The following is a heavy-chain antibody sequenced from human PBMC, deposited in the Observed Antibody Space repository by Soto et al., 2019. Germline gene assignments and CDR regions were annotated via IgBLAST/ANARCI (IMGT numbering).Heavy chain of an antibody. D-gene: IGHD3-3*01. CDR2: TYYRSKWYN. CDR1: GDSVSRNSAG. V-gene: IGHV6-1*01. J-gene: IGHJ4*02. CDR3: ARDLIDGVFAY. Sequence: RSQTLSLTCAISGDSVSRNSAGWNWIRQSPSRGLEWLGRTYYRSKWYNDYALSVKGRITINPDTSKNQFSLQLNSVTPEDTAVYYCARDLIDGVFAYWGQGTPVTVSS.